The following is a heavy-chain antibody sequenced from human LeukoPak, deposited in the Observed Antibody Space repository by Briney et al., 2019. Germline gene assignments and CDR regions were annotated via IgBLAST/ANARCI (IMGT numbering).Heavy chain of an antibody. D-gene: IGHD6-19*01. J-gene: IGHJ4*02. CDR2: INPSSGDT. Sequence: ASMKVSFKAFGYTLTGYYIHWVRQAPGQGLEWMGWINPSSGDTNYAQKFQGRVTMTRDTSISTTYMELRRLTSDDTAVYYCARDLAVATLWGQGTLVTVSS. CDR3: ARDLAVATL. CDR1: GYTLTGYY. V-gene: IGHV1-2*02.